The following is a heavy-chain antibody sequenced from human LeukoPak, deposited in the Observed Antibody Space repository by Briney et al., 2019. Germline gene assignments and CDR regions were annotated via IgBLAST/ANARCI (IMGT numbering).Heavy chain of an antibody. CDR3: AKSFRFTLWEAGSWVFDY. V-gene: IGHV3-23*01. D-gene: IGHD1-26*01. J-gene: IGHJ4*02. CDR2: ISGSGGST. CDR1: GFTFSSYA. Sequence: GSLRLSCAASGFTFSSYAMSWVRQAPGKGLEWVSAISGSGGSTHYADSVKGRFTISRDNSKNTLYLQMNGLRAEDTAVYYCAKSFRFTLWEAGSWVFDYWGQGTLVTVSS.